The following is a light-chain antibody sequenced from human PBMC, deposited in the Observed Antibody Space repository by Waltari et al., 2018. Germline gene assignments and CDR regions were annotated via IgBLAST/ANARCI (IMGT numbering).Light chain of an antibody. CDR3: QKYGRLPAT. CDR1: QSVSMT. V-gene: IGKV3-20*01. CDR2: DAS. Sequence: EIVLTQSPGTLSLSPGERATLSCRASQSVSMTLAWYQQKPGQAPRLLIYDASTRATGIADRFSGSGSGTDFSLTISRLEPEDFAVYYCQKYGRLPATFGQGTKVEIK. J-gene: IGKJ1*01.